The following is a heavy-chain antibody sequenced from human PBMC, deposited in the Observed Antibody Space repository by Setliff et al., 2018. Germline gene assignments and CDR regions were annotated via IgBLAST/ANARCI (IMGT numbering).Heavy chain of an antibody. Sequence: ASVKVSCKVSGYTLTELSMHWVRQAPGKGLEWMGGFDPEDGETIYAQKFQGRVTMTEDTSTDTAYMELSRLRSDDTAVYYCARGALYYDSSGYYPDYWGQGTLVTVSS. D-gene: IGHD3-22*01. CDR3: ARGALYYDSSGYYPDY. J-gene: IGHJ4*02. V-gene: IGHV1-24*01. CDR1: GYTLTELS. CDR2: FDPEDGET.